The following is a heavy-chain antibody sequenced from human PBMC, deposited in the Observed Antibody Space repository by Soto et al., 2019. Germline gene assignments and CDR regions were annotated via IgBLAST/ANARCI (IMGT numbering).Heavy chain of an antibody. CDR3: ARHRSGGTSGHMSYYYCGMEV. V-gene: IGHV1-69*13. J-gene: IGHJ6*02. D-gene: IGHD2-2*01. CDR2: IIPIFGTA. CDR1: GGTFSSYA. Sequence: SVKVSCKASGGTFSSYAISWVRQAPGQGLEWMGGIIPIFGTANYAQKFQGRVTITADESTSTAYMELSSLRSEDTAVYYCARHRSGGTSGHMSYYYCGMEVWGQGTTVTVSS.